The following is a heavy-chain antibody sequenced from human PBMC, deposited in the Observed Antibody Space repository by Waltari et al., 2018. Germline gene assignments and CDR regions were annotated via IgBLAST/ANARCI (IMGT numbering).Heavy chain of an antibody. CDR2: IYYSGST. V-gene: IGHV4-39*07. Sequence: QLQLQESGPGLVKPSETLSLTCTVSGGSISSSSYYWGWIRQPPGMGLEWIGSIYYSGSTYYNPSLKSRVTISVDTSKNQFSLKLSSVTAADTAVYYCARERAAAALDPFDYWGQGTLVTFSS. CDR1: GGSISSSSYY. J-gene: IGHJ4*02. D-gene: IGHD6-13*01. CDR3: ARERAAAALDPFDY.